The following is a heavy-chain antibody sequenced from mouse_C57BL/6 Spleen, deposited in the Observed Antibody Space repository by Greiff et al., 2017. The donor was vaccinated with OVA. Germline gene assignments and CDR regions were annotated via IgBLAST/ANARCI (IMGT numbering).Heavy chain of an antibody. CDR1: GFTFNTYA. CDR2: IRSKSSNYAS. D-gene: IGHD4-1*01. V-gene: IGHV10-3*01. J-gene: IGHJ2*01. CDR3: VRESFNWDYFDY. Sequence: EVQLVESGGGLVQPKGSLKLSCAASGFTFNTYAMHWVRQAPGKGLEWVARIRSKSSNYASYYADSVKDRFTISRDDSQSMLYLQMNNLKTEDTAMYYCVRESFNWDYFDYWGQGTTLTVSS.